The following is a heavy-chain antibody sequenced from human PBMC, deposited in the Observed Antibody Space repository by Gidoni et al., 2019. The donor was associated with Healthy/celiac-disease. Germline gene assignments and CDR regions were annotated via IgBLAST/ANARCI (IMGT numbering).Heavy chain of an antibody. V-gene: IGHV4-59*01. CDR3: ARVAGGNSDAFDI. D-gene: IGHD2-21*02. Sequence: QVQLQESGPGLVKPSEPLSLTCPVSGGSISSYYWSWIRQPPGKGLEWIGYIDYSGSTNYNPSLKSRVTISVDTSKNQFSLKLSSVTAADTAVYYCARVAGGNSDAFDIWGQGTMVTVSS. J-gene: IGHJ3*02. CDR1: GGSISSYY. CDR2: IDYSGST.